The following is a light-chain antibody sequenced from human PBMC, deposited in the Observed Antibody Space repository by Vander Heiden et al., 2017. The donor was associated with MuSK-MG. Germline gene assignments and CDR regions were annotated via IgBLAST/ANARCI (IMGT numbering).Light chain of an antibody. Sequence: SYELTQPPSVSVSPGQTASITCSGDKLGDKYACWYQQKPGQSPVLVIYQDSKRPSGIPERFSGSNYGNTATLTISGTQAMGEADYYCQAWDSSTGVFGGGTKLTVL. CDR3: QAWDSSTGV. CDR1: KLGDKY. V-gene: IGLV3-1*01. CDR2: QDS. J-gene: IGLJ2*01.